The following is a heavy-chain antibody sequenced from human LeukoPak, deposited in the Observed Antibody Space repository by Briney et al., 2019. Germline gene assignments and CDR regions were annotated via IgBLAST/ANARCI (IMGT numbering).Heavy chain of an antibody. V-gene: IGHV4-34*01. CDR1: GGSFSGYY. CDR3: ARVDYGGSDVLSGYYYYYYYYMDV. Sequence: SETLSLTCAVYGGSFSGYYWSWIRQPPGKGLEWIGEINHGGSTNYNPSLKSRVTISVDTSKNQSSLKLSSVTAADTAAYYCARVDYGGSDVLSGYYYYYYYYMDVWGKGTTVTVSS. CDR2: INHGGST. D-gene: IGHD3-3*01. J-gene: IGHJ6*03.